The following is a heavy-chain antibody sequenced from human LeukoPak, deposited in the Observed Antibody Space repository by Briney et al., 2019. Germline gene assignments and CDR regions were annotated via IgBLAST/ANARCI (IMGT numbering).Heavy chain of an antibody. Sequence: ASETLSLTCTVSGGSISSSSYYWGWIRQPPGKGLEWIGSIYYSGSTYYNPSLKSRVTISVDTSKNQFSLKLSSVTAADTAVYYCARDLRSSSGYWGQGTLVTVSS. CDR3: ARDLRSSSGY. V-gene: IGHV4-39*07. CDR1: GGSISSSSYY. J-gene: IGHJ4*02. CDR2: IYYSGST. D-gene: IGHD6-6*01.